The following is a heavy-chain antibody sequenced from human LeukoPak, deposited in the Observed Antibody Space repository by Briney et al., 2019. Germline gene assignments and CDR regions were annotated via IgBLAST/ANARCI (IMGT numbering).Heavy chain of an antibody. D-gene: IGHD3-10*01. CDR2: INPNSGGT. CDR1: GYTFTGYY. V-gene: IGHV1-2*02. CDR3: ARVYGSGRREGFDY. Sequence: ASVKVSCKASGYTFTGYYMHWVRQAPGQGLEWMGWINPNSGGTNYAQKFQGRVTMTRDTSISTAYMELSRLRSDDTAVYYCARVYGSGRREGFDYWGQGTQVTVSS. J-gene: IGHJ4*02.